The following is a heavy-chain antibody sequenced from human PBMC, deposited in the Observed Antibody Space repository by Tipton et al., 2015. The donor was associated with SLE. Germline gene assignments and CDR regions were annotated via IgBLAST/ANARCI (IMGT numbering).Heavy chain of an antibody. CDR1: GGPVSSGSYY. CDR3: ARGESRSYIAARLGFDY. D-gene: IGHD6-6*01. Sequence: TLSLTCTVSGGPVSSGSYYWSWIRQPPGKGLEWIGEINQSGSTNYNPSLKSRVTISLDTSKNQFSLKLSSVTAADTAVYYCARGESRSYIAARLGFDYWGQGTLVTVSS. J-gene: IGHJ4*02. CDR2: INQSGST. V-gene: IGHV4-61*01.